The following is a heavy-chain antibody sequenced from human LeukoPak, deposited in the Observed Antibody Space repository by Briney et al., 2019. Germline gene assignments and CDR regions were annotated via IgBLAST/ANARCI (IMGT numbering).Heavy chain of an antibody. J-gene: IGHJ4*02. D-gene: IGHD3-22*01. CDR1: GYTFTSYG. V-gene: IGHV1-18*01. Sequence: GASVKVSCKASGYTFTSYGISWVRQAPGQGLEWMGWISAYNGNTNYAQKLQGRVTMTTDTSTSTAYMELRSLRSDDTAVYYCARDLEYYDSSGYYQRGGYLDYWGQGTLVTVSS. CDR3: ARDLEYYDSSGYYQRGGYLDY. CDR2: ISAYNGNT.